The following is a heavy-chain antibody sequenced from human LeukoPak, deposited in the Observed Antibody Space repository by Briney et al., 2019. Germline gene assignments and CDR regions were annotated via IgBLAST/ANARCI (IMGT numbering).Heavy chain of an antibody. CDR2: IYYSGST. CDR1: GGSISSGGYY. V-gene: IGHV4-31*11. CDR3: ARDGIAAAGTDAFDI. Sequence: SETLSLTCAVSGGSISSGGYYWSWIRQHPGKGLEWIGYIYYSGSTYYNPSLKSRVTISVDTSKSQFSLKLSSVTAADTAVYYCARDGIAAAGTDAFDIWGQGTMVTVSS. J-gene: IGHJ3*02. D-gene: IGHD6-13*01.